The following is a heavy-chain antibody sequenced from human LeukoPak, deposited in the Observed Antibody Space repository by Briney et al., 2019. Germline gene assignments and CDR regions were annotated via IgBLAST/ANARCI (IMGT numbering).Heavy chain of an antibody. Sequence: GGSLRLSCAASGFTFSSYAMSWVRQAPGKGLEWVSAISGSGGSTYYADSVKGRFTISRDNSKNTLYPQMNSLRAEDTAVYYCARYVLLWFGELAPFDYWGQGTLVTVSS. CDR2: ISGSGGST. J-gene: IGHJ4*02. CDR3: ARYVLLWFGELAPFDY. CDR1: GFTFSSYA. V-gene: IGHV3-23*01. D-gene: IGHD3-10*01.